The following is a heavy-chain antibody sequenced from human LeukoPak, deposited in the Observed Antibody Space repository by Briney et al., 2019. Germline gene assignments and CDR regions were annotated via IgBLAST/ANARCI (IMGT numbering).Heavy chain of an antibody. CDR1: GYDLTNYA. Sequence: ASGKVSCKASGYDLTNYAIHWVRQAPGQRLECMGWINAGNGNTKYSRKFQGRVTLTRDTSANTAYMELSSLRSEDTAVYYCARGRGNSGYDWPYFDFWGQGTLVTVSS. V-gene: IGHV1-3*01. D-gene: IGHD5-12*01. J-gene: IGHJ4*02. CDR3: ARGRGNSGYDWPYFDF. CDR2: INAGNGNT.